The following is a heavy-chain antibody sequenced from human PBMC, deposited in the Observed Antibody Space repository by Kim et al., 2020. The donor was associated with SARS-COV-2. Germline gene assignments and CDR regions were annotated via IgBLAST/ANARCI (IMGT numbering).Heavy chain of an antibody. CDR2: ISYDGSFK. V-gene: IGHV3-30*04. CDR3: ARESSAFHTSPNFDF. Sequence: GGSLRLSCEASGFTFSSYAMHWVRQAPGKGLEWVAVISYDGSFKYYADSVKGRLTISRDDSKNTLYLQINSLRAEDTAVYSCARESSAFHTSPNFDFWGQGPLVTVSS. D-gene: IGHD3-3*01. J-gene: IGHJ4*02. CDR1: GFTFSSYA.